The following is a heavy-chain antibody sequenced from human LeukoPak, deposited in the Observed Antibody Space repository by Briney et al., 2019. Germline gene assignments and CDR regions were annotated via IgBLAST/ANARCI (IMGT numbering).Heavy chain of an antibody. Sequence: SETLSLTCAVSGYSISSGYYWGWIRQTPGKGLEWIGSIYHSGSTNYNPSLKSRLTISVDTSKNQFSLRLSSVTAADSAVYYCVRQSGFSMIVVVFDYWGQGTLVTVSS. CDR3: VRQSGFSMIVVVFDY. CDR1: GYSISSGYY. CDR2: IYHSGST. V-gene: IGHV4-38-2*01. D-gene: IGHD3-22*01. J-gene: IGHJ4*02.